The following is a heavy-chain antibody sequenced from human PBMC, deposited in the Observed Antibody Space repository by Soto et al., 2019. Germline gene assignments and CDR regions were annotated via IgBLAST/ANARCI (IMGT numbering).Heavy chain of an antibody. CDR1: GLNFEKCS. J-gene: IGHJ4*02. D-gene: IGHD2-15*01. CDR2: ISPASTYI. V-gene: IGHV3-21*04. CDR3: AADTGDIEVVPATT. Sequence: GGSLRLSCTASGLNFEKCSFNWVRQPPGKGPEWLASISPASTYIRYADSVKGRFTTSRDNARNSLSLQMMSLRADDTAMYYCAADTGDIEVVPATTWGQGTLVTVSS.